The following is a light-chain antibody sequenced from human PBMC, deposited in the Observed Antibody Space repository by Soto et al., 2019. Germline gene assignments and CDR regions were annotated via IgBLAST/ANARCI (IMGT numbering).Light chain of an antibody. CDR1: QSISSY. CDR2: AAS. V-gene: IGKV1-39*01. Sequence: DIQMTQSPSSLSASVGDRVTITCRASQSISSYLNWYQQKPGKAPKLLIYAASSLQSGVPSRFSGSGSGTDFTLTISSLQPEDFATYSCQQSYSTWITFGQGTRLEIK. CDR3: QQSYSTWIT. J-gene: IGKJ5*01.